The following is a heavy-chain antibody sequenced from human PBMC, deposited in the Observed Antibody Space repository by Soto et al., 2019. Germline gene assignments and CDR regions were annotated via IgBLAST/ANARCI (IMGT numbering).Heavy chain of an antibody. D-gene: IGHD4-17*01. CDR2: IIPIFGTA. Sequence: ASVKVSCKASGGTFSSYAISWVRQAPGQGLEWMGGIIPIFGTANYAQKFQGRVTITADESTSTAYMELSSLRSEDTAVYYCAREPNPMIMTTVTTPSHYFDYWGQGTLVTVSS. CDR1: GGTFSSYA. V-gene: IGHV1-69*13. J-gene: IGHJ4*02. CDR3: AREPNPMIMTTVTTPSHYFDY.